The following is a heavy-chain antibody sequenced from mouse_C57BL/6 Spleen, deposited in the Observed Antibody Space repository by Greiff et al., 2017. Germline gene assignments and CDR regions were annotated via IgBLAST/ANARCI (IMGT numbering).Heavy chain of an antibody. Sequence: VQLQQSGPELVKPGASVKISCKASGYAFSSSWMHWVKQRPGKGLEWIGRIYPGDGDTNYNGKFKGKATLTADKSSSTAYMQLSSLTSEDSAVYFCARQNSNFFDYWGQGTTLTVSS. CDR2: IYPGDGDT. D-gene: IGHD2-5*01. J-gene: IGHJ2*01. V-gene: IGHV1-82*01. CDR1: GYAFSSSW. CDR3: ARQNSNFFDY.